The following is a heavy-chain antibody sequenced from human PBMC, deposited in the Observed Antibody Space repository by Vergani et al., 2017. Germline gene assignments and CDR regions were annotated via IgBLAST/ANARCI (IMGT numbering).Heavy chain of an antibody. J-gene: IGHJ4*02. CDR3: AKGTGGTIDY. D-gene: IGHD1-7*01. CDR1: RFTFSSYA. Sequence: EVQLLESGGGLVQPGGSLRLSCAASRFTFSSYAMSWVRQAPGKGLEWVSAISGSGVSTYCADSVKGRFTISRDNSKNTLYLQMNSLRAEDTAVYYCAKGTGGTIDYWGQGTLVTVSS. CDR2: ISGSGVST. V-gene: IGHV3-23*01.